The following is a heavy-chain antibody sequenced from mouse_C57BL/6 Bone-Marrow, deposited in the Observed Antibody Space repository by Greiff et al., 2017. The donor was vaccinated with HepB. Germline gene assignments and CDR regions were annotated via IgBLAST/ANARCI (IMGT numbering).Heavy chain of an antibody. CDR1: GYSITSGYY. V-gene: IGHV3-6*01. CDR2: ISYDGSN. CDR3: AREEGGGYWYFDV. Sequence: ESGPGLVKPSQSLSLTCSVTGYSITSGYYWNWIRQFPGNKLEWMGYISYDGSNNYNPSLKNRISITRDTSKNQFFLKLNSVTTEDTATYYCAREEGGGYWYFDVWGTGTTVTVSS. J-gene: IGHJ1*03.